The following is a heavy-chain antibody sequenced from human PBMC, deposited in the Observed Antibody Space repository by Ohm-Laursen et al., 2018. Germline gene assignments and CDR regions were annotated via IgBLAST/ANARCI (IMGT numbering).Heavy chain of an antibody. V-gene: IGHV3-23*01. CDR3: AKRLWDIRSESFDF. CDR2: ISGSGGST. D-gene: IGHD1-26*01. Sequence: SLRLSCTASEFTFSSYAMSWVRQAPGRGLEWVSAISGSGGSTYYADSVKGRLTISRDNSKNTLYLQMNSLRVEDTALYYCAKRLWDIRSESFDFWGQGTRVTVSS. CDR1: EFTFSSYA. J-gene: IGHJ4*02.